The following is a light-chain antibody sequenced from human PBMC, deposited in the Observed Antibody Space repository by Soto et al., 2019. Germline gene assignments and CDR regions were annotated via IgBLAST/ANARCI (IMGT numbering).Light chain of an antibody. CDR1: QRVSSSY. J-gene: IGKJ1*01. CDR3: QQLGP. V-gene: IGKV3-20*01. Sequence: EIVLTQSPGTLSLSPGERATLSCRASQRVSSSYLAWYQQKPGQAPRLLIYGASSRATGIPDRFSGSGSGTDFTLTISRREPEDFAVYCCQQLGPFGQGTKV. CDR2: GAS.